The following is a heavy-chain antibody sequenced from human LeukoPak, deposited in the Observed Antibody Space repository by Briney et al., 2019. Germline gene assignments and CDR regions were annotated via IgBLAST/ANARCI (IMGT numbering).Heavy chain of an antibody. CDR2: INHSGST. J-gene: IGHJ4*02. V-gene: IGHV4-34*01. CDR1: GGSFSGYY. Sequence: SETLSLTCAVYGGSFSGYYWSWIRQPPGKGLEWIGEINHSGSTNYNPSLKSRVTISVDTSKNQFSLKLSSMTAADTAVYYCATLGKSSSWDPNFDYWGQGTLVTVSS. CDR3: ATLGKSSSWDPNFDY. D-gene: IGHD6-13*01.